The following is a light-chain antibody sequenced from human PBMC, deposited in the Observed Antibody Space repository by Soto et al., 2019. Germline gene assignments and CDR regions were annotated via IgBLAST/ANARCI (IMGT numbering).Light chain of an antibody. Sequence: DIQMTQSPSSLSASVGDRVTITCRASQSISTWLAWYQQKPGKAPKLLIYDASSLESGVPSRFSGNGSGTEFTLTISDLQPDDFATYYCQQYNSYWTFGQGTKVDI. CDR3: QQYNSYWT. J-gene: IGKJ1*01. CDR1: QSISTW. V-gene: IGKV1-5*01. CDR2: DAS.